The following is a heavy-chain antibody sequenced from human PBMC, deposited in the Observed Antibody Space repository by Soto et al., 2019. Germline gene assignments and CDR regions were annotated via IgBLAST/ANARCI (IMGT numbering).Heavy chain of an antibody. Sequence: PGGSLRLSCAASGFTFTNYWLHWVRQGPGEGLVWVSRINSDGSITSYADSVKGRFTISRDNAKNTVYLQMNSLRAEDTAVYYCARYSSYYFDYWGPGTMVTVSS. CDR2: INSDGSIT. CDR1: GFTFTNYW. CDR3: ARYSSYYFDY. J-gene: IGHJ4*02. D-gene: IGHD6-6*01. V-gene: IGHV3-74*01.